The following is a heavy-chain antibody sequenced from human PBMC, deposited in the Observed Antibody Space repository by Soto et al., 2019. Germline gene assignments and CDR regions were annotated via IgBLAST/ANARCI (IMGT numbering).Heavy chain of an antibody. CDR1: VFTLNNHC. CDR3: VKERNQTLFES. J-gene: IGHJ4*02. V-gene: IGHV3-33*03. CDR2: MWYDGLRQ. Sequence: WLSXRLSCLFSVFTLNNHCLHLVRQAPGKGLEWVALMWYDGLRQTYLDSVRGRFTVSRESSTNTIYLQMNSLRVEDTGNYFCVKERNQTLFESWGKGTQVT.